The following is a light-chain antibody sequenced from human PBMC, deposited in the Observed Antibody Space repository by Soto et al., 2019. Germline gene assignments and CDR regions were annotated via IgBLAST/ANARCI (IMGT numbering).Light chain of an antibody. CDR2: GAS. CDR3: QQYTTFPYT. J-gene: IGKJ2*01. Sequence: DIQMTQSPSSLSASVGDRVTITCRASQRIGNYLAWFQQQPGKAPKSLIYGASFLRSGVPSRFSGSASGTDCPLTINSKQPEDFPTYYCQQYTTFPYTFGRGTTLAIK. V-gene: IGKV1-16*01. CDR1: QRIGNY.